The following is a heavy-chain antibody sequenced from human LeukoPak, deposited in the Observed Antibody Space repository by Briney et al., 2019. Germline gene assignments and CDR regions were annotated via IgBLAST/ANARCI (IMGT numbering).Heavy chain of an antibody. CDR3: AGHPGPIYYYDY. J-gene: IGHJ4*02. Sequence: PGGSLRLSCAASGFTFSNYAMSWVRQAPGKGLEWVSAISGDGGNTYYAGSVKGRFTISRDNSKNTLYLQMNSLRAEDTAVYYCAGHPGPIYYYDYWGQGTLVTVSS. V-gene: IGHV3-23*01. CDR1: GFTFSNYA. CDR2: ISGDGGNT. D-gene: IGHD2-21*01.